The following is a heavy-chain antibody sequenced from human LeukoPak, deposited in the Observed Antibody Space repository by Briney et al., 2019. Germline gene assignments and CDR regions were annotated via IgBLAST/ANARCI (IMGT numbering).Heavy chain of an antibody. CDR1: GFTFSRHW. CDR3: ARGLGYPDDY. J-gene: IGHJ4*02. Sequence: PGGSLRLSCAASGFTFSRHWMYWVRQAPGKGLVWVSRINSDGSSTTYADSVKGRFTISRDNAKNTLYLQMNSLRAEDTAVYYCARGLGYPDDYWGQGTLVIVSS. CDR2: INSDGSST. V-gene: IGHV3-74*01. D-gene: IGHD5-12*01.